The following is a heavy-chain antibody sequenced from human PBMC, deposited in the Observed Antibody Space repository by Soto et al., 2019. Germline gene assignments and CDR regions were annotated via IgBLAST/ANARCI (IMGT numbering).Heavy chain of an antibody. CDR2: ISSGGGST. Sequence: QLVESGGGSLQPGGSLRLSCAASGFSFRNYAMTWVRQSPGKGLEWVSLISSGGGSTNYADSVKGRFTISRDNSQNMRYLQMTGLRCEDTALYYCAKLKGGLGRFYGMDAWGQGTMVIVSS. V-gene: IGHV3-23*04. CDR1: GFSFRNYA. CDR3: AKLKGGLGRFYGMDA. J-gene: IGHJ6*02. D-gene: IGHD1-26*01.